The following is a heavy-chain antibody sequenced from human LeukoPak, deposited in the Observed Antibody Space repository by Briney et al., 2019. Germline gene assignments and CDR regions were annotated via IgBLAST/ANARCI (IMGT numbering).Heavy chain of an antibody. CDR3: ARGPTGYYYDY. Sequence: ASVKVSCKASGYSFIVYFMHWLRQAPGQGFEWMGWINPNSGDTNYAQKFQGRVTMTRDTSISTVYMDLSSLTSDDTAVYYCARGPTGYYYDYWGQGTLVTVSS. D-gene: IGHD3-9*01. CDR2: INPNSGDT. J-gene: IGHJ4*02. V-gene: IGHV1-2*02. CDR1: GYSFIVYF.